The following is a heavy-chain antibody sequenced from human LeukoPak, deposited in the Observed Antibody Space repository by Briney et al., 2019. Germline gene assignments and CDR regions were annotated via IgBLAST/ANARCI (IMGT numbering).Heavy chain of an antibody. D-gene: IGHD3-22*01. CDR2: IYTSGST. Sequence: SETLSLTCTVSGGSISSYYWSWIRQPAGKGLEWIGRIYTSGSTNYNPSLKSRVTMSVDTSKNQFSLKLSSVTAADTAVYYCARDLSPDSSGYSRTDAFDIWGQGTMVTVSS. CDR1: GGSISSYY. CDR3: ARDLSPDSSGYSRTDAFDI. J-gene: IGHJ3*02. V-gene: IGHV4-4*07.